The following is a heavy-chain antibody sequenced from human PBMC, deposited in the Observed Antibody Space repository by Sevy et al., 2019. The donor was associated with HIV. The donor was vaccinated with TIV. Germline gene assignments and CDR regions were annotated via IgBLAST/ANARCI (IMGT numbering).Heavy chain of an antibody. CDR1: GFTFSDYY. Sequence: GGSLRLSCAASGFTFSDYYMSWIRQAPGKGLEWISYISGSQYMIYYADSVKGRFTISRDDAKNSRYLQMNSLRPDDSAVYFCVRDLGTGYFDFWGQGTLVTVSS. V-gene: IGHV3-11*01. CDR3: VRDLGTGYFDF. CDR2: ISGSQYMI. J-gene: IGHJ4*02. D-gene: IGHD1-26*01.